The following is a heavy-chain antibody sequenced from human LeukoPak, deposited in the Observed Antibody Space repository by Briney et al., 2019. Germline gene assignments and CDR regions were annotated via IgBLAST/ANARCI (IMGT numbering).Heavy chain of an antibody. CDR2: ISYDGSNK. CDR3: AKSGTRSSWSPRVKTYLDY. Sequence: GGSLRLSCAASGFTFSTYGMHWVRQAPGMGLEWVAVISYDGSNKYYADSVKGRFTISRDNSKNTLYLQMNSLRAEDTAVYYCAKSGTRSSWSPRVKTYLDYWGQGTLVTVSS. J-gene: IGHJ4*02. D-gene: IGHD6-13*01. CDR1: GFTFSTYG. V-gene: IGHV3-30*18.